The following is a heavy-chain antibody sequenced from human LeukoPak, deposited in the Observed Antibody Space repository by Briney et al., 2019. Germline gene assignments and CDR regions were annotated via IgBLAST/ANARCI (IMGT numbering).Heavy chain of an antibody. Sequence: QPSETLSLTCTVSGVSISSYYCSWIRQPPGKGLEWIGYIYYTGSTNYNPSLKSRVTMSMDTSNNQFSLKLSSVTAADTAVYYCAKGRSTMVRSAAFDIWGQGTMVIVSS. CDR1: GVSISSYY. D-gene: IGHD3-10*01. V-gene: IGHV4-59*12. J-gene: IGHJ3*02. CDR2: IYYTGST. CDR3: AKGRSTMVRSAAFDI.